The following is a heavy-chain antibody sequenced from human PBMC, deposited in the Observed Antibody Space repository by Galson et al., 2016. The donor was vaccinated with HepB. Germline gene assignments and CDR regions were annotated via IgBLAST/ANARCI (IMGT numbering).Heavy chain of an antibody. J-gene: IGHJ4*02. CDR1: GFSFGNYW. CDR3: ARPQRNTEELDY. V-gene: IGHV3-7*04. Sequence: SLRLSCATSGFSFGNYWMTWVRQSTGRGLEWVANIKEDGSEINYVNSVKGRVTISRDNAKNSLSLQMHSLSAEDTAVYYRARPQRNTEELDYWGQGTLVTVSS. CDR2: IKEDGSEI. D-gene: IGHD6-25*01.